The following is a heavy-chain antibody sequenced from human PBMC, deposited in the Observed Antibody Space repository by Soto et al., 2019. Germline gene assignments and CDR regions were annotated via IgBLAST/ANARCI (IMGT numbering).Heavy chain of an antibody. CDR1: GDSITSNSYF. D-gene: IGHD2-15*01. Sequence: SETLSLTCTVSGDSITSNSYFWAWIRQPPGKGLEWIGSIYYSGTTYYNPSLKSRVTISVDRSKNQFSLKLSSVTAADTAVYYCAREGGRYCTGGSCQVDYWGEGTLVTVSS. J-gene: IGHJ4*02. CDR2: IYYSGTT. V-gene: IGHV4-39*02. CDR3: AREGGRYCTGGSCQVDY.